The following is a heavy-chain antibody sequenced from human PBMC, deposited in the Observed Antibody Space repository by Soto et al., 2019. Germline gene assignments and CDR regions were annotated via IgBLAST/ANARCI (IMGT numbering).Heavy chain of an antibody. CDR3: AKDRGFSYGYGFDY. Sequence: PGGSLRLSCAASGFTFSNSWMHWVRQAPGKGLEWVSAISATAGSTYYANSVKGRFTFSRDNSKNTLYLQMNSLRADDTAVYYCAKDRGFSYGYGFDYWGQGTLVTVSS. J-gene: IGHJ4*02. V-gene: IGHV3-23*01. D-gene: IGHD5-18*01. CDR2: ISATAGST. CDR1: GFTFSNSW.